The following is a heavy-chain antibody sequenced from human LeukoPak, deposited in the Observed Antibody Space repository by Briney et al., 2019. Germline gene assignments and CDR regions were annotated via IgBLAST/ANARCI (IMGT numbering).Heavy chain of an antibody. J-gene: IGHJ4*02. Sequence: GESLKISCQGSEYSFATYWIARLRQMPGNGLEWMGIIYPSDSDTRYSPSFQGQVTISADKSIKTAYLQWSSLKASDTAMYYCARPLQGIVGATGFDYWGQGTLVTVSS. CDR3: ARPLQGIVGATGFDY. D-gene: IGHD1-26*01. CDR2: IYPSDSDT. CDR1: EYSFATYW. V-gene: IGHV5-51*01.